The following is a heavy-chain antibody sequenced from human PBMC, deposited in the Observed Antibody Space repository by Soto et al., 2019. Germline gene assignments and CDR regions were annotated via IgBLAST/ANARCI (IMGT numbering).Heavy chain of an antibody. CDR2: INHSGST. CDR1: GGSFSGYY. Sequence: SETLSLTXAVYGGSFSGYYWSWIRQPPGKGLEWTGEINHSGSTNYNPSLKSRVTISVDTSKNQFSLKLSSVTAADTAVYYCARARYCSSTSCPTYYYYYYMDVWGKGTTVTVSS. J-gene: IGHJ6*03. D-gene: IGHD2-2*01. CDR3: ARARYCSSTSCPTYYYYYYMDV. V-gene: IGHV4-34*01.